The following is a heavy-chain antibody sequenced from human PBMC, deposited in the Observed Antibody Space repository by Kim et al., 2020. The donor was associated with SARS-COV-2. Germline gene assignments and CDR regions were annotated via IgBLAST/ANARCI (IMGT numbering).Heavy chain of an antibody. V-gene: IGHV4-34*01. J-gene: IGHJ4*02. CDR3: ARNDILTGYPPDY. D-gene: IGHD3-9*01. Sequence: YNPSHKSRVTITIVTSKNQFSLKVTSVTAADTAVYYCARNDILTGYPPDYWGQGTLVTVSS.